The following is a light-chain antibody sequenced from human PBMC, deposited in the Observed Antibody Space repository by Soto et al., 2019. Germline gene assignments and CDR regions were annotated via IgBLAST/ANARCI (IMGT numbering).Light chain of an antibody. CDR1: NSDIGAFDY. CDR3: SSWATSSTLL. V-gene: IGLV2-14*01. J-gene: IGLJ3*02. CDR2: AVS. Sequence: QSALTQPASVSGSPGQSITISCTGTNSDIGAFDYVAWYQQHPDKAPKLIIFAVSNRPSGVSNRFSGSRSGNTASLTISGLQAEDEADYYCSSWATSSTLLFGGGTQPTVL.